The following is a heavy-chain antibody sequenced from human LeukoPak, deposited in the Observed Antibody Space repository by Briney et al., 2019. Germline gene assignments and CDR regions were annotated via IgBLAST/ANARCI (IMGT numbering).Heavy chain of an antibody. CDR2: ISSNSYCI. J-gene: IGHJ4*02. D-gene: IGHD1-26*01. Sequence: GGSLRLSCAASGFSYSSYSMNWIRQAPGKGLEWVSSISSNSYCIYYADSVKGRFTISRDNAKNSLYLQMDSLRAEDTALYYCARGTVGATLWGQGTLVTVSS. CDR3: ARGTVGATL. CDR1: GFSYSSYS. V-gene: IGHV3-21*06.